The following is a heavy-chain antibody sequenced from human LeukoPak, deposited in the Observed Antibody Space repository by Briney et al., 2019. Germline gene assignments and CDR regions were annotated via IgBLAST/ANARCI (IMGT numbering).Heavy chain of an antibody. J-gene: IGHJ3*02. CDR2: ISAYNGNT. V-gene: IGHV1-18*01. D-gene: IGHD3-3*01. CDR1: GYTFTSYG. CDR3: ARGGDFWSGYYSGAFDI. Sequence: ASVKVSCTASGYTFTSYGISWVRQAPGQGLEWMGWISAYNGNTNYAQKLQGRVTMTTDTSTSTAYMELRSLRSDDTAVYYCARGGDFWSGYYSGAFDIWGQGTMVTVSS.